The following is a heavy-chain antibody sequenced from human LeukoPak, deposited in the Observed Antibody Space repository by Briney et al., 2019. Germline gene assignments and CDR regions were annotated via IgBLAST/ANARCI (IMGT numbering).Heavy chain of an antibody. D-gene: IGHD5-12*01. J-gene: IGHJ4*02. Sequence: PGGSLRLSCAASGFIFSDYYMSWIRQAPGKGPEWVSYISSSGSSIYYADSVKGRFTISRDNAKDSLYLQMNSLRAEDTAVYYCARDPGSGYEEHFDYWGQGTLVTVSS. CDR2: ISSSGSSI. V-gene: IGHV3-11*01. CDR1: GFIFSDYY. CDR3: ARDPGSGYEEHFDY.